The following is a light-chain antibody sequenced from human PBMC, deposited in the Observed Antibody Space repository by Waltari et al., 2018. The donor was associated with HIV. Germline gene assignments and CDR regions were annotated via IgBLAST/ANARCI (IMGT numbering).Light chain of an antibody. CDR2: KAS. CDR3: QHYNGYSQT. CDR1: QSISSW. V-gene: IGKV1-5*03. Sequence: DIQMTQSPSTLSASVGDRVTITCRASQSISSWLAWYQRKPGKAPKLLIYKASSLESGVPSSFSGSGSGTEFTLTISSLQADDFATYYCQHYNGYSQTFGQGTKVEIK. J-gene: IGKJ1*01.